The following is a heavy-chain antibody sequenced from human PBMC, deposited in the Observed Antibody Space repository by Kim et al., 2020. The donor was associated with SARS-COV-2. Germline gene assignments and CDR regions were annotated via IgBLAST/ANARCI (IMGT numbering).Heavy chain of an antibody. D-gene: IGHD1-26*01. CDR3: ARQHISTWDEGSPPDY. CDR2: ISYDGSTK. J-gene: IGHJ4*02. Sequence: GGSLRLSCGASGFAFSAYTMHWVRQAPGKGLEWVADISYDGSTKYYGDPVKGRFTISRDNSKNTLYLQMNSLRADDTATYFCARQHISTWDEGSPPDYWGQGTLVTVSS. V-gene: IGHV3-30*04. CDR1: GFAFSAYT.